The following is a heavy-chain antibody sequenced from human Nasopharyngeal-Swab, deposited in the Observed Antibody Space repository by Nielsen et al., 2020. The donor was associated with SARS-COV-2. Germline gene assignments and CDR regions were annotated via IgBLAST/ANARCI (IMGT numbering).Heavy chain of an antibody. D-gene: IGHD2/OR15-2a*01. CDR1: GGSFSGYY. J-gene: IGHJ4*02. Sequence: SQTLSLTCAFYGGSFSGYYWSWIRQPPGKGLEWIGEINHSGSTNYNPSLKSRVTISVDTSKNQFSLKLSSVTAADTAVYYCARGPTYRLWGQGTLVTVSS. V-gene: IGHV4-34*01. CDR2: INHSGST. CDR3: ARGPTYRL.